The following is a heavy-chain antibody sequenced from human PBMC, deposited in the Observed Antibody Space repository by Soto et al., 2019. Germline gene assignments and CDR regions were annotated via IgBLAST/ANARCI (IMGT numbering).Heavy chain of an antibody. Sequence: QVQLVESGGGVVQPGRSLRLSCAASGFTFSSYAMHWVRQAPGKGLEWVAVISYDGSNKYYADSVKGRFTISRDNSKNTLYLQMNSLRAEDTAVYYCARVRGYYYDSSGYYAYWGQGTLVTVSS. D-gene: IGHD3-22*01. V-gene: IGHV3-30-3*01. J-gene: IGHJ4*02. CDR3: ARVRGYYYDSSGYYAY. CDR1: GFTFSSYA. CDR2: ISYDGSNK.